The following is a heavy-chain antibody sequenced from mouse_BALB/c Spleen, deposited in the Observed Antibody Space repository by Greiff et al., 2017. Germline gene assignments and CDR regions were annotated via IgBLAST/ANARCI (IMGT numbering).Heavy chain of an antibody. D-gene: IGHD2-3*01. CDR3: AKKKYDGYGLMDY. CDR2: IWRGGST. V-gene: IGHV2-5-1*01. J-gene: IGHJ4*01. Sequence: QVQLQQSGPSLVQPSQSLSITCTVSGFSLTSYGVHWVRQSPGKGLEWLGVIWRGGSTDYNAAFMSRLSITKDNSKSQVFFKMNSLQADDTAIYYCAKKKYDGYGLMDYWGQGTSVTVSS. CDR1: GFSLTSYG.